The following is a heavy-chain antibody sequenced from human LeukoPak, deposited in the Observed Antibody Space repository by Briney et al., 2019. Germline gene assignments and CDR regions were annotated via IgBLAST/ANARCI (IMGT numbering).Heavy chain of an antibody. D-gene: IGHD1-26*01. V-gene: IGHV3-30*04. J-gene: IGHJ3*02. CDR3: ARDLDSGSYDMAFDI. Sequence: GGSLRLSCAASGFTFSSYAMHWVRQAPGKGLEWVAVISYDGSNKYYADSVKGRFTISRDNSKNTLYLQMNSLRAEDTAVYYCARDLDSGSYDMAFDIWGQGTMVTVSS. CDR1: GFTFSSYA. CDR2: ISYDGSNK.